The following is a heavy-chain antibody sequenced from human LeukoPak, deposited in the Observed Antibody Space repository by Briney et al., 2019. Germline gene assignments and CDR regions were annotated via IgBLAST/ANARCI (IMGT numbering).Heavy chain of an antibody. Sequence: GGSLRLSCAASGFTFSGSAMHWVRQASGKGLEWVGRIRSKANSYATAYAASVKGRFTISRDDSKNTAYLQMNSLRAEDTAVYYCARESSVGAHKAFDYWGQGTLVTVSS. CDR3: ARESSVGAHKAFDY. D-gene: IGHD1-26*01. CDR1: GFTFSGSA. J-gene: IGHJ4*02. V-gene: IGHV3-73*01. CDR2: IRSKANSYAT.